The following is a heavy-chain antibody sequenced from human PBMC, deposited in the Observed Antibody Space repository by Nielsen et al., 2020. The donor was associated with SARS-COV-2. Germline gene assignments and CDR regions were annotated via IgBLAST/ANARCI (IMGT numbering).Heavy chain of an antibody. D-gene: IGHD1-26*01. J-gene: IGHJ4*02. V-gene: IGHV3-48*02. CDR1: GFTFSSYS. Sequence: GESLKISCAASGFTFSSYSMNWVRQAPGKGLEWVSSISSSSSTIYYADSVKGRFTISRDNAKNSLYLQMNSLRDEDTAVYYCARKSLVGATGVLDYWGQGTLVTVSS. CDR2: ISSSSSTI. CDR3: ARKSLVGATGVLDY.